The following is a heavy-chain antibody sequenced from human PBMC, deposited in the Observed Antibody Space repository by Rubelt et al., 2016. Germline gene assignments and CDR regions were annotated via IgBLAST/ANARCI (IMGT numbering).Heavy chain of an antibody. Sequence: GEINHSGSTYQNPSLKSRVTISVDTSKNQFSLKLSSVTAADTAVYYCARSITMIGRIDYWGQGTLVTVSS. CDR3: ARSITMIGRIDY. V-gene: IGHV4-34*01. J-gene: IGHJ4*02. D-gene: IGHD3-22*01. CDR2: INHSGST.